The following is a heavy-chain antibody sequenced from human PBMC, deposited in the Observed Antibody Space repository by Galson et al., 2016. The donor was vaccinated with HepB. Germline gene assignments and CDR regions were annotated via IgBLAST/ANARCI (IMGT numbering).Heavy chain of an antibody. J-gene: IGHJ6*02. CDR1: GFTFSSYG. CDR3: ATSDSGGDTFVDV. Sequence: SLRLSCAASGFTFSSYGMNWIRQAPGKGLEWVSYISRGSGTIYYAHSVRGRFTVSRDNARNSLYLQMNSLRDEDTAVYYCATSDSGGDTFVDVWGQGTTVIVTS. CDR2: ISRGSGTI. D-gene: IGHD4-23*01. V-gene: IGHV3-48*02.